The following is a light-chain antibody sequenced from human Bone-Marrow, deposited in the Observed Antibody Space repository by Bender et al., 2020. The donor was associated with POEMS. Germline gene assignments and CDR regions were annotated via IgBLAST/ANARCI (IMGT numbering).Light chain of an antibody. CDR1: SSKFGSYP. Sequence: QSVLTQPPSASGTPGQRVTISCSGSSSKFGSYPVNWYQQLPGAAPKLVIFNNSQRPSGVPARFSCSNSGTSASLAISGLLSDDEADFYCATWDDSLNGWVFGGGTKLTVL. CDR3: ATWDDSLNGWV. J-gene: IGLJ3*02. V-gene: IGLV1-44*01. CDR2: NNS.